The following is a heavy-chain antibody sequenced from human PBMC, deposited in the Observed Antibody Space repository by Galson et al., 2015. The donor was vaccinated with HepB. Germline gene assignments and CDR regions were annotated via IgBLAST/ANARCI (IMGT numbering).Heavy chain of an antibody. CDR2: INHSGRT. D-gene: IGHD2/OR15-2a*01. CDR1: GGSFSGYY. Sequence: ETLSLTCAVYGGSFSGYYWSWIRQPPGKGLEWIGEINHSGRTNYNPSLKSRVTISVDKSKNQFSLKLSSVTAADTAVYYCARDKRPFYAFDIWGQGTMVTVSS. J-gene: IGHJ3*02. CDR3: ARDKRPFYAFDI. V-gene: IGHV4-34*01.